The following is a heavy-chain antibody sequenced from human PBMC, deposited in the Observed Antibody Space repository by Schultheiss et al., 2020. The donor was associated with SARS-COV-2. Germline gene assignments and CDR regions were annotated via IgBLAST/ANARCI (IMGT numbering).Heavy chain of an antibody. D-gene: IGHD5-18*01. J-gene: IGHJ4*02. CDR3: ARDLDTAMGRYDY. V-gene: IGHV1-69*04. CDR2: IIPIFGIA. Sequence: SVKVSCKASGYTFTGYYMHWVRQAPGQGLEWMGRIIPIFGIANYAQKFQGRVTITADKSTSTAYMELSSLRSEDTAVYYCARDLDTAMGRYDYWGQGTLVTVSS. CDR1: GYTFTGYY.